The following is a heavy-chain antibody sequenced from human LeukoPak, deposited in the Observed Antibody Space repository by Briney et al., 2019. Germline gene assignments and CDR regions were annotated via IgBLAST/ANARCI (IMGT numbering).Heavy chain of an antibody. CDR3: ARVMVRGVILPEY. Sequence: GASVKVSCKASGYTFTSYALNWVRQAPGHGLEWMGWINTNTGNPTYAQGFTGRFVFSLDTSVSTAYLQISSLKAEDTAVYYCARVMVRGVILPEYWGQGTLVTVSS. CDR2: INTNTGNP. V-gene: IGHV7-4-1*02. CDR1: GYTFTSYA. D-gene: IGHD3-10*01. J-gene: IGHJ4*02.